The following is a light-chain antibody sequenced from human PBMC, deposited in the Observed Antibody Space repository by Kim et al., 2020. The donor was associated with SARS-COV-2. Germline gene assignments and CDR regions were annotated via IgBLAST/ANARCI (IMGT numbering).Light chain of an antibody. CDR1: QSISSW. CDR2: DSS. V-gene: IGKV1-5*01. CDR3: QQYNSYPYT. J-gene: IGKJ2*01. Sequence: GDRGTITCLASQSISSWLAWYQQKPGKAPKLLIYDSSSLESGVPSRFSGSGSGTEFTLTISSLQPDDFATYSCQQYNSYPYTFGQGTKLEI.